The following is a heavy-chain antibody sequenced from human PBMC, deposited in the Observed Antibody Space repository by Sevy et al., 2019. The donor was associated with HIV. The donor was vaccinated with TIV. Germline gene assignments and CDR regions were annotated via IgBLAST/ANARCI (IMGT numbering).Heavy chain of an antibody. Sequence: LRLSCAASGFTVSGNYMTWVRQAPGKGLEWVSVIYSGGGTYYADSVKGRFTISRDNSKNKLYLQINILRAEDTAVYYCARGRVSGSYRNDAFDIWGQGTMVTVSS. D-gene: IGHD3-16*02. CDR2: IYSGGGT. V-gene: IGHV3-53*01. CDR1: GFTVSGNY. CDR3: ARGRVSGSYRNDAFDI. J-gene: IGHJ3*02.